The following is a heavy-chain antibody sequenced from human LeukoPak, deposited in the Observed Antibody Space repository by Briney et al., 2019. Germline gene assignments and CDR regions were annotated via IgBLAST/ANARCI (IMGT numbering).Heavy chain of an antibody. CDR2: IYYSGST. D-gene: IGHD2-2*01. CDR3: ARRGDIVVVPAALDGHDY. Sequence: SETLSLTCTVSGGSISSYYWSWIRQPPGKGLEWIGYIYYSGSTNYNPSLKSRVTISVDTSKNQFSLKLSSVTASDTAVYYCARRGDIVVVPAALDGHDYWGQGTLVTVSS. V-gene: IGHV4-59*12. J-gene: IGHJ4*02. CDR1: GGSISSYY.